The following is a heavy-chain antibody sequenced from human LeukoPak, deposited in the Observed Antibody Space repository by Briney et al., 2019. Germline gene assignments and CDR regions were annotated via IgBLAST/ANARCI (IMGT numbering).Heavy chain of an antibody. V-gene: IGHV1-18*04. CDR1: GYIFINYG. CDR2: ISVHNGNT. J-gene: IGHJ5*02. Sequence: ASVKVSCKASGYIFINYGITWVRQAPGQGLEWMGWISVHNGNTDYAQNLQGRVTITTDTSTSTAYMELRSLRSDDTAVYFCARGGRYCSSASCRNPLGYCSGGSCYSELDPWGQGTLVTVSS. D-gene: IGHD2-15*01. CDR3: ARGGRYCSSASCRNPLGYCSGGSCYSELDP.